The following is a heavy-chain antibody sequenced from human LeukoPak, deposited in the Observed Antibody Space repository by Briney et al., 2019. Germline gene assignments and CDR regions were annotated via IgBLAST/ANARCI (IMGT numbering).Heavy chain of an antibody. V-gene: IGHV3-21*01. D-gene: IGHD1-26*01. J-gene: IGHJ4*02. CDR2: VSSSSSYI. CDR3: ARVLEELLDY. CDR1: GFTFSSYS. Sequence: GGSLRLSCAASGFTFSSYSMNWVRQAPGKGLEWVSSVSSSSSYIYYADSVKGRFTISRDNAKNSLYLQMNSLRAEDTAVYYCARVLEELLDYWGQGTLVTVSS.